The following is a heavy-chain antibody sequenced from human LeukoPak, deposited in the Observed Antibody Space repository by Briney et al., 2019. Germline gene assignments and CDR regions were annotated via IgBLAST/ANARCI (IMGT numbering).Heavy chain of an antibody. CDR2: IYPDDSDT. J-gene: IGHJ3*02. CDR3: ARIWLRAFDI. V-gene: IGHV5-51*01. Sequence: RGASLKISCKGSGYSFTHYWIAWVRQMPGKGLEWMGIIYPDDSDTRYSPSFQGQVTISADKSISTAYLQWSSLKASDTAMYYCARIWLRAFDIWGQGTMVTVSS. CDR1: GYSFTHYW. D-gene: IGHD3-16*01.